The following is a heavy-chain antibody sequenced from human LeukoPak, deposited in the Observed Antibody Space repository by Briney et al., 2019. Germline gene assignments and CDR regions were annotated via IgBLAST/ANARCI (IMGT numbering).Heavy chain of an antibody. CDR1: GFTFSSYA. D-gene: IGHD3-3*01. Sequence: GGSLRLSCAASGFTFSSYAMSWVRQAPGKGQEWVSTISGSGGSTYYADSVKGRFTISRDNSKNTLYLQMNSLRAEDTAVYYCAKGFIAYYDFWSGRSIPYYFDYWGQGTLVTVSS. J-gene: IGHJ4*02. CDR2: ISGSGGST. CDR3: AKGFIAYYDFWSGRSIPYYFDY. V-gene: IGHV3-23*01.